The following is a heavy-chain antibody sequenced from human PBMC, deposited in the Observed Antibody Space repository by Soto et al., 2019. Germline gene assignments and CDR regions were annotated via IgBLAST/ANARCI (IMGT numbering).Heavy chain of an antibody. D-gene: IGHD1-26*01. J-gene: IGHJ6*02. CDR1: GFTVRSNY. V-gene: IGHV3-53*01. CDR2: IYSGGDT. Sequence: GGSLRLSCAASGFTVRSNYMNWVRQAPGKGLEWVSVIYSGGDTYYADSVKGRFSISRDNSKNTLYLQINNLSADDTAVYYCARAPGGGSGSYWDYFYGMDVWGQGTTVTVSS. CDR3: ARAPGGGSGSYWDYFYGMDV.